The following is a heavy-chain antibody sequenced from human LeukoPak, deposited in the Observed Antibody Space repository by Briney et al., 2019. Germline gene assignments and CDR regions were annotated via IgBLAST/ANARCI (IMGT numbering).Heavy chain of an antibody. Sequence: PGGSLRLSCAASGFTFSDHYMDWVRQALGKGLEWVGRTRNKAKSYTTEYAASVKGRFTISRDDSKNSLYLQMNSLKTEDTAVYYCARDGYSGYGFLDVWGKGTTVTVSS. CDR2: TRNKAKSYTT. CDR3: ARDGYSGYGFLDV. D-gene: IGHD5-12*01. V-gene: IGHV3-72*01. J-gene: IGHJ6*04. CDR1: GFTFSDHY.